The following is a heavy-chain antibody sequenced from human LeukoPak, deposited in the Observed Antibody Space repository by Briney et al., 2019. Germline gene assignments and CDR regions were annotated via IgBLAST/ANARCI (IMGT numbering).Heavy chain of an antibody. CDR2: ISYDGSNK. Sequence: GGSLRLSCAASGFTFSSYAMHWVRQAPGKGLEWVAVISYDGSNKYYADSVKGRFTISRDNSKNTLYLQMNSLRAEGTAVYYCARDSRDGTFDYWGQGTLVTVSS. J-gene: IGHJ4*02. V-gene: IGHV3-30-3*01. CDR3: ARDSRDGTFDY. D-gene: IGHD6-13*01. CDR1: GFTFSSYA.